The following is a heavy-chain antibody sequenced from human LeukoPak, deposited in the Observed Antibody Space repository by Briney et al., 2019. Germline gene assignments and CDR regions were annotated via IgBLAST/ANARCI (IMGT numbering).Heavy chain of an antibody. Sequence: ASVKVSCKASGYTFTGYYMHWVRQAPGQGLEWMGWINPNSGGTNYAQKFQGRVTITRDTSISTAYMELSRLRSDDTAVYYCARDVSYDILTGYYKDWFDPWGQGTLVTVSS. D-gene: IGHD3-9*01. CDR2: INPNSGGT. V-gene: IGHV1-2*02. CDR1: GYTFTGYY. CDR3: ARDVSYDILTGYYKDWFDP. J-gene: IGHJ5*02.